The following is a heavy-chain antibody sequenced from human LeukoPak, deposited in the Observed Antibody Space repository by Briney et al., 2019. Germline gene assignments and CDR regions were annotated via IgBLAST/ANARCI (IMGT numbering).Heavy chain of an antibody. D-gene: IGHD3-22*01. CDR1: GGSISTYY. CDR2: IYYSGST. J-gene: IGHJ2*01. CDR3: ARAADYYDSSGYYYGWYFDL. V-gene: IGHV4-59*01. Sequence: SETLSLTCTVSGGSISTYYWNWIRQPPGRGLEWIGYIYYSGSTKYNPSLKSRVTISVDTSKNQFSLKLSSVTAADTAVYYCARAADYYDSSGYYYGWYFDLWGRGTLVTVSS.